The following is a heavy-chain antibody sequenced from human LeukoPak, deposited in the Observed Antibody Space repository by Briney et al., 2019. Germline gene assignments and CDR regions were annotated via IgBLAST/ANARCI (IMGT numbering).Heavy chain of an antibody. CDR1: GFTFSSYA. J-gene: IGHJ3*02. D-gene: IGHD3-3*01. CDR3: AKDKTYDDFWSGHDAFDI. CDR2: ISGSGGST. V-gene: IGHV3-23*01. Sequence: GGSLRLSCAASGFTFSSYAMSWVRQAPGKGLEWVSAISGSGGSTYYADSVKGRFTISRDKSKDTLYLQMNSLRAEDTAVYHCAKDKTYDDFWSGHDAFDIWGQGTMVTVSS.